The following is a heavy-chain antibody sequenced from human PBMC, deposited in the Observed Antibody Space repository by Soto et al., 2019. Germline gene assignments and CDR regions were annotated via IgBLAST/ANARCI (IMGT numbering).Heavy chain of an antibody. CDR3: ARDLPSRGPGWFDP. CDR2: IYYSGST. Sequence: SETLSLTCTVSGGSISSGGYYWSWIRQHPGKGLEWIGYIYYSGSTYYNPSLKSRVTISVDTSKNQFSLKLSSVTAADTAVYYCARDLPSRGPGWFDPWGQGTLVTVSS. V-gene: IGHV4-31*03. J-gene: IGHJ5*02. CDR1: GGSISSGGYY.